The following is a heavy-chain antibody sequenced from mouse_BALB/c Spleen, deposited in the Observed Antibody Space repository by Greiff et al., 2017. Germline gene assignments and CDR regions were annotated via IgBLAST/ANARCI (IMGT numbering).Heavy chain of an antibody. Sequence: LQQPGSELVRPGASVKLSCKASGYTFTSYWMHWVKQRPGQGLEWIGNIYPGSGSTNYDEKFKSKATLTVDTSSSTAYMQLSSLTSEDSAVYYCARGGLGLQDYWGQGTTLTVSS. J-gene: IGHJ2*01. V-gene: IGHV1S22*01. D-gene: IGHD3-1*01. CDR1: GYTFTSYW. CDR3: ARGGLGLQDY. CDR2: IYPGSGST.